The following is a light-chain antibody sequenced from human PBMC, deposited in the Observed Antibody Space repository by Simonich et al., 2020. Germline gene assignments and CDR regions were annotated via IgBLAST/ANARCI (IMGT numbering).Light chain of an antibody. CDR3: QQYDNLPIT. CDR1: QDISKY. V-gene: IGKV1-33*01. CDR2: DAS. J-gene: IGKJ5*01. Sequence: DIQMTQSPSSLSASVGDRVTITCQARQDISKYLTWYQQNPGKAPKLLIYDASNLETGVPSRFSGSGSGTDFTFTISSLQPEDIATYYCQQYDNLPITFGQGTRLEIK.